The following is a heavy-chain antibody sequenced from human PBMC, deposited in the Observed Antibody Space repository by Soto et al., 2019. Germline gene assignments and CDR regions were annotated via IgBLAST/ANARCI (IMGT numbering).Heavy chain of an antibody. J-gene: IGHJ4*02. CDR1: GGSISSSSYY. CDR2: IYYSGST. V-gene: IGHV4-39*01. Sequence: SETLSLTCTVSGGSISSSSYYWGWIRQPPGKGLEWIGSIYYSGSTYYNPSLKSRVTISVDTSKNQFSLKLSSVTAADTAVYYCARHTPAISISDHWGQGTPVTV. CDR3: ARHTPAISISDH. D-gene: IGHD2-15*01.